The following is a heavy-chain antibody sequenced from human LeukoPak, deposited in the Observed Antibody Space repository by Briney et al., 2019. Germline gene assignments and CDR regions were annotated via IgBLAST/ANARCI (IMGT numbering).Heavy chain of an antibody. D-gene: IGHD3-22*01. J-gene: IGHJ3*02. CDR3: ARDWRDSSGKFPNDAFDI. CDR2: ISSSGSI. V-gene: IGHV3-48*04. Sequence: GGSLRLSCAASGFTFSSYAMSWVRQAPGKGLEWVSYISSSGSIYYADSVKGRFTISRDNAKNSLYLQMNSLRAEDTAVYYCARDWRDSSGKFPNDAFDIWGQGTMVTVSS. CDR1: GFTFSSYA.